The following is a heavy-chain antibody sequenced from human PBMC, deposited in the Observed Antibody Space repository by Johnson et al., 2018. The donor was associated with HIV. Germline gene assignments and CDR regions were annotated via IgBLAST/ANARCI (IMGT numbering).Heavy chain of an antibody. CDR2: IKSKTDGGTT. J-gene: IGHJ3*02. V-gene: IGHV3-15*01. CDR3: TTDWPLRDLDWLFHDAFDI. CDR1: GFTFSNAW. Sequence: VQLVESGGGVVQPGRSLRLSCAASGFTFSNAWMSWVRQAPGRGLEWVGRIKSKTDGGTTDDAAPVKGRFTISRDESKNTLYLQMKSLKTEDTAMYYCTTDWPLRDLDWLFHDAFDIWGQGTMVTVAS. D-gene: IGHD3-9*01.